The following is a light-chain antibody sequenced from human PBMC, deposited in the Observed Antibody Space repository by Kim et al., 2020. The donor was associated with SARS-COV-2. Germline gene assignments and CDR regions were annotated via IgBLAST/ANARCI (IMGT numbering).Light chain of an antibody. Sequence: APGKTARITCGGNNIGSNSVHWYQQKPGQAPVLVIYYDSDRPSGIPERFSGSNSGNTATLTISRVEAGDEADYYCQVWDSSSDHWVFGGGTKVTVL. CDR2: YDS. J-gene: IGLJ3*02. V-gene: IGLV3-21*04. CDR1: NIGSNS. CDR3: QVWDSSSDHWV.